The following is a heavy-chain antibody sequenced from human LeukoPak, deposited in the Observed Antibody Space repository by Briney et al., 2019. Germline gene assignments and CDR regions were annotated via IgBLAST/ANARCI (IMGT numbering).Heavy chain of an antibody. CDR3: ARPRAYSGRWVFGY. CDR1: GFTLTDYY. V-gene: IGHV1-2*02. CDR2: INPDSGGT. Sequence: GASVKVSCRASGFTLTDYYMHWVRQAPGQGLEWMGWINPDSGGTNYAQKFQGRVTMTRDTSISTAYMELSRLRSDDTAVYYCARPRAYSGRWVFGYWGQGTLVTVSS. D-gene: IGHD1-26*01. J-gene: IGHJ4*02.